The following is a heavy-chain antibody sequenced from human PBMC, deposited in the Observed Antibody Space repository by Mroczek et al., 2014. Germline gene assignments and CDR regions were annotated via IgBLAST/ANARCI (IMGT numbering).Heavy chain of an antibody. Sequence: VQLVESGAEVKKPGASVKVSCKASGYTFTSYYMHWVRQAPGQGLEWMGIINPSGGSTSYAQKFQGRVTMTRDTSTSTVYMELSSLRSEDTAVYYCARAYPLEMATIRAYYYYGMDVWGPRDHGHRLL. J-gene: IGHJ6*02. CDR1: GYTFTSYY. CDR2: INPSGGST. V-gene: IGHV1-46*03. D-gene: IGHD5-24*01. CDR3: ARAYPLEMATIRAYYYYGMDV.